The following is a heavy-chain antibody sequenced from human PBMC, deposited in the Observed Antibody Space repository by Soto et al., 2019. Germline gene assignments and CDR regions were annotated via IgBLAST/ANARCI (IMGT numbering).Heavy chain of an antibody. J-gene: IGHJ6*02. CDR3: ARGKSYYGSGKGIYDYYSLDV. D-gene: IGHD3-10*01. CDR1: GGTFSSYA. Sequence: VKVSCKSSGGTFSSYAISWVRQAPGQGLEWMGGVIPVFGLATYAQKVQGRVTITADKSTNTAYMEVSSLRSEDTAVYYCARGKSYYGSGKGIYDYYSLDVWGQGTTVTVSS. V-gene: IGHV1-69*17. CDR2: VIPVFGLA.